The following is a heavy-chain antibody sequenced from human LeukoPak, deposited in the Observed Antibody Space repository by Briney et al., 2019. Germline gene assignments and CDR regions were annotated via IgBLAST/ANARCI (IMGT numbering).Heavy chain of an antibody. J-gene: IGHJ4*02. V-gene: IGHV3-23*01. CDR2: LIENGATT. CDR1: GFTFSSHA. D-gene: IGHD5-24*01. Sequence: PGGSLRLSCAASGFTFSSHAMSWVRQAPGKGLEFVSGLIENGATTYYADSVKGRFTISRDNAKNSLYLQMNSLRAEDTAIYYCTRVGYIDEGIDYWGQGTLVTVSS. CDR3: TRVGYIDEGIDY.